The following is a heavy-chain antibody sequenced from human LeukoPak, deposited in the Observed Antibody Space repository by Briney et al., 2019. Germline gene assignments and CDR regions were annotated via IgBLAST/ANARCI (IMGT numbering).Heavy chain of an antibody. Sequence: ASVKVSCKASGYTFTGYYMHWVRRAPGQGLEWMGWINPNSGGTNYAQKFQGRVTMTRDTSISTAYMELSRLRSDDTAVYYCARESDSSGYYSFDYWGQGTLVTVSS. CDR1: GYTFTGYY. V-gene: IGHV1-2*02. CDR3: ARESDSSGYYSFDY. D-gene: IGHD3-22*01. CDR2: INPNSGGT. J-gene: IGHJ4*02.